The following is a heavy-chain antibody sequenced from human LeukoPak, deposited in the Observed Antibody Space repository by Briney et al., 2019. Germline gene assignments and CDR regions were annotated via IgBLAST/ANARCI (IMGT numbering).Heavy chain of an antibody. CDR2: ITGNGVGT. V-gene: IGHV3-23*01. CDR3: AQTPRPGDNYLGFFFDY. Sequence: PGGSLRLSCAASGFTFSSYTMHWVRQAPGKGLEWVSSITGNGVGTHYADSVKGRFTISRDNSKNILYLQMNSLGVEDTAVYYCAQTPRPGDNYLGFFFDYWGQGSLVTVSS. D-gene: IGHD3-10*01. J-gene: IGHJ4*02. CDR1: GFTFSSYT.